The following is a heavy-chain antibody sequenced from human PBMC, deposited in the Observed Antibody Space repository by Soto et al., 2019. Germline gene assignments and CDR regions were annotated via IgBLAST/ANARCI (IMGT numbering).Heavy chain of an antibody. CDR1: GGSISSYY. CDR3: ARDPGSYNWNLFYYYGMDV. V-gene: IGHV4-59*01. CDR2: VYYSGST. Sequence: KTSETLSLTCTVSGGSISSYYWSWIRQPPGKGLEWIGYVYYSGSTNYNPSLKSRVTISVDTSKNQFSLKLSSVTAADTAVYYCARDPGSYNWNLFYYYGMDVWGQGTTVTVSS. D-gene: IGHD1-20*01. J-gene: IGHJ6*02.